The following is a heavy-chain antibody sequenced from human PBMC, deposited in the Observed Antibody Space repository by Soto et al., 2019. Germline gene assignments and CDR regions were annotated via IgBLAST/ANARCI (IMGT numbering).Heavy chain of an antibody. CDR3: ARDGYDGSGSPYPAY. V-gene: IGHV4-59*01. D-gene: IGHD3-10*01. CDR2: IYYLGST. J-gene: IGHJ4*02. CDR1: GGSMSEYF. Sequence: PSETLSLTCSVSGGSMSEYFWSWILQSPGKGLEWIGYIYYLGSTDYNPSLKSRVTISVDTSKRQFSLRLTSVTAADTAVYYCARDGYDGSGSPYPAYWGPGTQVTVSS.